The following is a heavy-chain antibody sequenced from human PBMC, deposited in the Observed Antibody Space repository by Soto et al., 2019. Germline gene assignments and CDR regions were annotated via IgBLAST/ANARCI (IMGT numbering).Heavy chain of an antibody. CDR3: ARTRNGGVADSFDS. V-gene: IGHV3-30*04. J-gene: IGHJ5*01. D-gene: IGHD3-3*01. CDR1: GFTFSRHA. Sequence: QVQLVESGGGEVQPGGSLRLSCAASGFTFSRHAIHWVRLTPGRGLEWVLAISRDGSYIYHTDSVKGRFTVSRDNSKNTVFVQMNRLIPDDTALYFCARTRNGGVADSFDSWGQGTRVTVSS. CDR2: ISRDGSYI.